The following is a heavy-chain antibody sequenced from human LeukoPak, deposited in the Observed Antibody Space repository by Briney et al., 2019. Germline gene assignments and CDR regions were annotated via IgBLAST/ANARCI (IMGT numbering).Heavy chain of an antibody. D-gene: IGHD5-12*01. CDR1: GFTFSSTW. Sequence: PGGSLRLSCAASGFTFSSTWMNWVRRAPGKGLEWVGRIKSEIDGGATDYAAPVQDRFTISRDDSQATLYLQMNSLKTEDTAVYYCTTGGSVIVAGTRAFDIWGQGTMVTVSS. J-gene: IGHJ3*02. V-gene: IGHV3-15*07. CDR3: TTGGSVIVAGTRAFDI. CDR2: IKSEIDGGAT.